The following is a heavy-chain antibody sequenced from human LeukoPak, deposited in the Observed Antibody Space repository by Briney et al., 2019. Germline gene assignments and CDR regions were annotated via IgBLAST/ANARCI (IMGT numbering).Heavy chain of an antibody. D-gene: IGHD6-13*01. J-gene: IGHJ4*02. CDR2: IDPSDSYT. Sequence: GESLKISCKGSGHSFTSYWISWVRQMPGKGLEWMGRIDPSDSYTNCSPSFQGHVTISADKSISTAYLQWSSLKASDTAMYYCARHRSSYSSIWGQGTLVTVSS. CDR1: GHSFTSYW. V-gene: IGHV5-10-1*01. CDR3: ARHRSSYSSI.